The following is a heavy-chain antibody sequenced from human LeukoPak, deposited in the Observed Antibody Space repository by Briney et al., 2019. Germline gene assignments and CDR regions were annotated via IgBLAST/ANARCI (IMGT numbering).Heavy chain of an antibody. J-gene: IGHJ4*02. D-gene: IGHD3-3*01. CDR3: AKDEAYDFWSGPQSY. CDR2: IWYDGSNK. CDR1: GFTFSSYG. Sequence: GRSLRLSCAASGFTFSSYGMHWVRQAPGKGLEWVAVIWYDGSNKNYADSVKGRFTNSRDNSKNTLYLQMNSLRAEDTALYYCAKDEAYDFWSGPQSYWGQGTLVTVSS. V-gene: IGHV3-33*06.